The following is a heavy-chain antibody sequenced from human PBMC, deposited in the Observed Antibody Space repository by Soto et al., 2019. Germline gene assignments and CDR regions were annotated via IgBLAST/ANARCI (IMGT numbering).Heavy chain of an antibody. V-gene: IGHV4-31*03. J-gene: IGHJ4*02. CDR3: ARGGGSGYYTDLWGSYRYTGTIDY. Sequence: PSETLSLTCTVSGGSISSGGYYWSWIRQHPGKGLEWIGYIYYSGSTYYNPSLKSRVTISVDTSKNHFSLKLSSVTAADTAVYYCARGGGSGYYTDLWGSYRYTGTIDYWGQGTLVTVSS. CDR2: IYYSGST. D-gene: IGHD3-16*02. CDR1: GGSISSGGYY.